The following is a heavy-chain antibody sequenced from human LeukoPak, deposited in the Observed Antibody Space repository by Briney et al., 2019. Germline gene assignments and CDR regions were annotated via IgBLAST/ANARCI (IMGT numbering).Heavy chain of an antibody. J-gene: IGHJ4*02. CDR2: IYPGDSDT. D-gene: IGHD3-10*01. V-gene: IGHV5-51*01. CDR1: DYIFTSYW. CDR3: ARLRGSGSYLVDY. Sequence: GASLQISCRGSDYIFTSYWIGWVRQLPGRVLEWVGIIYPGDSDTRYSPSFQGQVTISADKSIRTAYVQWSSLKVSDTAMYYCARLRGSGSYLVDYWGQGTLVTVSS.